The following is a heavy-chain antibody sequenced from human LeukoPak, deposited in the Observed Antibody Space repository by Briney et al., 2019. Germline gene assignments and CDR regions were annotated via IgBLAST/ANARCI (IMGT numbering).Heavy chain of an antibody. J-gene: IGHJ4*02. CDR1: GYTFTGYY. CDR2: INPNSGGT. Sequence: GASVKVSCKASGYTFTGYYMHWVRQAPGQGIEWMGWINPNSGGTNYAQKFQGRVTMTRDTSISTAYMELSRLRSDDTAVYYCARGMGYYYDSSGYGMDYWGQGTLDTVSS. D-gene: IGHD3-22*01. V-gene: IGHV1-2*02. CDR3: ARGMGYYYDSSGYGMDY.